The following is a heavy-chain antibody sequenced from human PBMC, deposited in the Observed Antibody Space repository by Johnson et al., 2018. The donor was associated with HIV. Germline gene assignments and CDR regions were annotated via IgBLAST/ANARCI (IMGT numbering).Heavy chain of an antibody. D-gene: IGHD3-3*01. CDR2: IRSKAYGGTT. J-gene: IGHJ3*02. V-gene: IGHV3-49*03. CDR1: GLTFGDYA. CDR3: ATRVTFWSGYYDAFDI. Sequence: VQLVESGGGLVQPGRSLRLSCTASGLTFGDYAMSWFRQAPGKGLEWVGFIRSKAYGGTTEYAASVNGRFTISKDDSKNIAYLQMNSLKTEDTAVYYCATRVTFWSGYYDAFDIWGQGTMVTVSS.